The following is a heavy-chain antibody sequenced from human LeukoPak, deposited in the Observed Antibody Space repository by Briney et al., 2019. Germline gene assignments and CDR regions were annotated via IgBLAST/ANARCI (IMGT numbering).Heavy chain of an antibody. CDR1: GEPFSGNS. V-gene: IGHV4-34*01. CDR2: IYQSGST. CDR3: ARGRKQLERRYYDYYYMDV. J-gene: IGHJ6*03. D-gene: IGHD1-1*01. Sequence: SEPLSPTCAVYGEPFSGNSWSWTRMPPGKGLEGIGEIYQSGSTNYNPALKSRVTISVDTSKKQCSLKLSAVAAADTAVYYCARGRKQLERRYYDYYYMDVWGKGTTVTVSS.